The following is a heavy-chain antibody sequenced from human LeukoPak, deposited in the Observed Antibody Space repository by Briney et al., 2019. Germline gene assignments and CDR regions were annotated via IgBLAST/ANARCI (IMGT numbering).Heavy chain of an antibody. J-gene: IGHJ4*02. CDR1: GFTFSSYG. Sequence: GGSLRLSCAGSGFTFSSYGMNWVRQAPGKGLEWVSFISYNSNSIFYADSVKGRFTISRDNAKNSLYLQMNSLRAEDTAVYYCARADDYETSGPFGYWGQGTLVIVSS. D-gene: IGHD3-22*01. CDR2: ISYNSNSI. CDR3: ARADDYETSGPFGY. V-gene: IGHV3-21*01.